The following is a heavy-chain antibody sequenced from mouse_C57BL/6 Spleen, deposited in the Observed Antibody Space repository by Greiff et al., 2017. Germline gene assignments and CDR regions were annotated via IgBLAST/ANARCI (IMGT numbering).Heavy chain of an antibody. V-gene: IGHV1-15*01. CDR2: IDPEPGGT. CDR3: TRDYDYEDYFDY. CDR1: GYTFTDYE. J-gene: IGHJ2*01. D-gene: IGHD2-4*01. Sequence: QVQLQQSGAELVRPGASGTLSCKASGYTFTDYEMPWVKQTPVHGLEWIGAIDPEPGGTAYNQKFKGKAILTAEKSSSTANMELRSLTSEDSAVYYCTRDYDYEDYFDYWGQGTTLTVSS.